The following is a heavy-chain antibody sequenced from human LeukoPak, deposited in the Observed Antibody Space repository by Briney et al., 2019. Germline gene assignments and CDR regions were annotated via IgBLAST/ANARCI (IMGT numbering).Heavy chain of an antibody. J-gene: IGHJ4*02. V-gene: IGHV3-53*01. CDR2: IYSGGST. CDR3: ATGVGKFDY. CDR1: GFTVSSNY. D-gene: IGHD3-3*01. Sequence: AGGSLRLSCAASGFTVSSNYMSWVRQAPGKGLEWVSVIYSGGSTYYAAAVEGRVSISRDNSKNTLYLQMNSLRAEDTAMYYCATGVGKFDYWGQGTLVTVSS.